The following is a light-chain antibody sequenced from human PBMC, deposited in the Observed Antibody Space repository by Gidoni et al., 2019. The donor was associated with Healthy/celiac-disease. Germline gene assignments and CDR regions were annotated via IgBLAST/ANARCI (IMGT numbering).Light chain of an antibody. CDR2: GAS. CDR1: QSVSSSY. CDR3: QQYGSSPVT. Sequence: EIVLTQSPGTLSLSPGERATLSCRASQSVSSSYLAWYQQKPGQAPRLLIYGASSRATGSPERFSGSGSGTDFTLTISRLEPEDFAVYYCQQYGSSPVTFGGGTKVEIK. J-gene: IGKJ4*01. V-gene: IGKV3-20*01.